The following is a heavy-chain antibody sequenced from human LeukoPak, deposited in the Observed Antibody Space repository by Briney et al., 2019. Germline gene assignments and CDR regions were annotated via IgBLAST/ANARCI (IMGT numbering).Heavy chain of an antibody. J-gene: IGHJ3*02. CDR2: FNSNGGGT. CDR3: VKGGYGSGSIDGFDI. Sequence: GGSLRLSCSASGFIFSYYAMHWVRQAPGKGLEYVSAFNSNGGGTNYADSVKGRFTISRDDSKNTLYLQLSSLRAEDTAVYFCVKGGYGSGSIDGFDIWGQGTLVTVSS. CDR1: GFIFSYYA. D-gene: IGHD3-10*01. V-gene: IGHV3-64D*06.